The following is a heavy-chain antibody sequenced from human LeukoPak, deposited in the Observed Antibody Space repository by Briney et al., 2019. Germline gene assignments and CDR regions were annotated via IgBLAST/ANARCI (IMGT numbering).Heavy chain of an antibody. CDR2: IYYSGST. Sequence: SETLSLTCTVSGGSISSSSYYWGWIRQPPGKGLEWIGNIYYSGSTYYNPSLKSRVTISVDTSKNHFSLKLSSVTAADTAVYYCARGAKGSSSWYDSFDYWGQGTLVTVSS. CDR1: GGSISSSSYY. CDR3: ARGAKGSSSWYDSFDY. J-gene: IGHJ4*02. D-gene: IGHD6-13*01. V-gene: IGHV4-39*07.